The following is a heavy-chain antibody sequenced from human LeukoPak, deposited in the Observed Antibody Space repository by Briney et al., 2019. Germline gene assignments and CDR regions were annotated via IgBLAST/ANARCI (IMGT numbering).Heavy chain of an antibody. CDR2: MNPNSGNT. V-gene: IGHV1-8*01. CDR1: GYTFTSYD. J-gene: IGHJ4*02. CDR3: AREASGSYYQNDY. D-gene: IGHD1-26*01. Sequence: ASVKVSCKASGYTFTSYDINWVQQATGQGLEWMGWMNPNSGNTGYAQKFQGRVTMTRNTSISTAYMELSSPRSADTAVYYCAREASGSYYQNDYWGQGTLVTVSS.